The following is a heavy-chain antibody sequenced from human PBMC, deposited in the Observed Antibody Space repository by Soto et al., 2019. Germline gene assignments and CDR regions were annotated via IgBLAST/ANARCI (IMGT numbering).Heavy chain of an antibody. CDR1: GFTFSSYE. Sequence: GGSLRLSCAASGFTFSSYEMNWVRQAPGKGLEWVSYISSSGSTIYYADSVKGRFTISRDNAKNSLYMQMNSLRAEDTAVYYCARARDYGAFDIWGQGTMVTVSS. CDR3: ARARDYGAFDI. D-gene: IGHD4-17*01. J-gene: IGHJ3*02. CDR2: ISSSGSTI. V-gene: IGHV3-48*03.